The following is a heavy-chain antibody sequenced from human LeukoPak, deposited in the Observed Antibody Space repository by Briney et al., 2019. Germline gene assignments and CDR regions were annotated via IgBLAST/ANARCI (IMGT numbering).Heavy chain of an antibody. CDR3: AREDAEQMDNSFDI. Sequence: SETLSLTCTVSGGSIYSSSYYWGWIRQPPGKGPEWIGSVYYIGSTFYNPSLKSRLTISIDTSKNQFSLKLRSVTAADTAVYYCAREDAEQMDNSFDIWGQGTMVTVSS. J-gene: IGHJ3*02. D-gene: IGHD5-24*01. V-gene: IGHV4-39*07. CDR1: GGSIYSSSYY. CDR2: VYYIGST.